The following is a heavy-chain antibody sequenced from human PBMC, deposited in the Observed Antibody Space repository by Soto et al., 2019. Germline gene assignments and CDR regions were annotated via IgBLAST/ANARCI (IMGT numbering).Heavy chain of an antibody. CDR3: ARLPYPRAAAVPFDP. J-gene: IGHJ5*02. D-gene: IGHD6-25*01. V-gene: IGHV3-30-3*01. CDR2: ISYDGSNK. CDR1: GFTFSSYA. Sequence: TGGSLRLSCAASGFTFSSYAMHWVRQAPGKGLEWVAVISYDGSNKYYADSVKGRFTISRDNSKNTLYLQMNSLRAEDTAVYYCARLPYPRAAAVPFDPWGQGTLVTVSS.